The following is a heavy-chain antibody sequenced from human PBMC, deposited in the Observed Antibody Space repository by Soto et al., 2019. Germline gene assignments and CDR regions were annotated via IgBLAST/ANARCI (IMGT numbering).Heavy chain of an antibody. J-gene: IGHJ4*02. D-gene: IGHD2-8*01. CDR1: AFTFSSYA. CDR3: AKSDGDVLMVDAPRNFDY. V-gene: IGHV3-23*01. CDR2: ISGSGGST. Sequence: PGVSLRLSCAASAFTFSSYAMSWVRQAPGKGLEWVSAISGSGGSTYYADSVKGRFTISRDNSKNTLYLQMNRMRAEATAVYYCAKSDGDVLMVDAPRNFDYWGQGTLVTVSS.